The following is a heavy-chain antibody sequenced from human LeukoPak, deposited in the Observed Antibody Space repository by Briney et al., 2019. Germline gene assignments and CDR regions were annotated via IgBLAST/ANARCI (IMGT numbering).Heavy chain of an antibody. CDR2: IIPIFGTA. J-gene: IGHJ3*02. CDR3: AREGCSSTSCARSAFDI. Sequence: EASVKVSCKASGGTFSSYAISWVRQAPGQGLEWMGGIIPIFGTANYAQKFQGRVTMTRDTSISTAYMELSRLRSDDTAVYYCAREGCSSTSCARSAFDIWGQGTMVTVSS. CDR1: GGTFSSYA. D-gene: IGHD2-2*01. V-gene: IGHV1-69*05.